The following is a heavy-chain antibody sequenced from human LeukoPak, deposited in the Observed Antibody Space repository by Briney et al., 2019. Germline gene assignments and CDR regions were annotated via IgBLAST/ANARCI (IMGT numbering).Heavy chain of an antibody. V-gene: IGHV4-59*12. CDR3: ARVDIVDNWFDP. D-gene: IGHD2-2*03. CDR1: SGSISGYH. Sequence: SETLSLTCTVSSGSISGYHWGWIRQPPGKGLEWIGYIYYGGSTTYNPSLKSRVTISVDTSKNQFSLKLRSVTAADTAVYYCARVDIVDNWFDPWGQGTLVTVSS. CDR2: IYYGGST. J-gene: IGHJ5*02.